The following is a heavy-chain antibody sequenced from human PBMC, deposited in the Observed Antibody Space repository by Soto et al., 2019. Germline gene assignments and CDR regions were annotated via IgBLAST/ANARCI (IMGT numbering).Heavy chain of an antibody. V-gene: IGHV1-3*01. Sequence: QVQLVQSGAEVKKPGASVKVSCKTSGYTFTSYAIHWVRQAPGQSLEWMGWINAGNGNTKYSQNFQDRVTFTRHTSATAYMELSSLNSEDTAVYFCVRGRRDNLGRAIDCWGQGTRVTVSP. CDR1: GYTFTSYA. D-gene: IGHD3-16*01. CDR2: INAGNGNT. CDR3: VRGRRDNLGRAIDC. J-gene: IGHJ4*02.